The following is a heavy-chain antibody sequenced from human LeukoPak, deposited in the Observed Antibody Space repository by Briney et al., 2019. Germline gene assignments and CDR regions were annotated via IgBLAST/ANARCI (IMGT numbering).Heavy chain of an antibody. J-gene: IGHJ4*02. CDR1: GYTFTSYY. D-gene: IGHD3-22*01. CDR3: ARDPPRYYYDSSGSDY. Sequence: ASVKVSCKASGYTFTSYYMHWVRQAPGQGLEWMGIIYPSGGSTSYAQKFQGRVTRTRDTSTSTVYMELSSLRSEDTAVYYCARDPPRYYYDSSGSDYWGQGTLVTVSS. CDR2: IYPSGGST. V-gene: IGHV1-46*01.